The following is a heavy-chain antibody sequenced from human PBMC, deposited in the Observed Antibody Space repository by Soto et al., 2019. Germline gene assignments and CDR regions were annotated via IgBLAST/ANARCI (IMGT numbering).Heavy chain of an antibody. Sequence: SVKVSCKASGGTFSSYAISWVRQAPGQGLEWMGGIIPIFGTANYAQKFQGRVTITADESTSTAYMELSSLRSEDTAVYYCASVGVEKNYDFWSGYYGDYYYYYMDVWGKGTTVTVSS. D-gene: IGHD3-3*01. V-gene: IGHV1-69*13. CDR1: GGTFSSYA. CDR3: ASVGVEKNYDFWSGYYGDYYYYYMDV. CDR2: IIPIFGTA. J-gene: IGHJ6*03.